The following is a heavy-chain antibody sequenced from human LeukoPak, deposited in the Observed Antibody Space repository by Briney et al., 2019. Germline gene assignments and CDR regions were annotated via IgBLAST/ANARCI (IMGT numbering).Heavy chain of an antibody. CDR1: GGTFSSYA. J-gene: IGHJ6*02. V-gene: IGHV1-69*04. CDR3: AREVGIAAAGTTGMDV. D-gene: IGHD6-13*01. CDR2: IIPILGIA. Sequence: ASVKVSCKASGGTFSSYAISWVRQAPGQGLEWMGRIIPILGIANYAQKFQGRVTITADKSTSTAYMELSSLRSEDTAVYYCAREVGIAAAGTTGMDVWGQRTTVTVSS.